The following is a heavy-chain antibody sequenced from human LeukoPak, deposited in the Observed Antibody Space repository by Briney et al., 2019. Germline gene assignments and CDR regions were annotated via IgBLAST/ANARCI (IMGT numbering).Heavy chain of an antibody. CDR2: ISSSGSTI. CDR3: ARGARIVVVTGDYMDV. J-gene: IGHJ6*03. Sequence: GGSLRLSCAASGFTFSSYEMNWVRQAPGEGLEWVSYISSSGSTIYYADSVKGRFTISRDNAKNSLYLQMNSLRAEDTAVYYCARGARIVVVTGDYMDVWGKGTTVTVSS. CDR1: GFTFSSYE. V-gene: IGHV3-48*03. D-gene: IGHD2-21*02.